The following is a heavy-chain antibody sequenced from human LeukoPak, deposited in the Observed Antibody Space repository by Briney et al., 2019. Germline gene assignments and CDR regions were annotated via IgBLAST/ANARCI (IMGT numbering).Heavy chain of an antibody. D-gene: IGHD3-22*01. CDR2: IYYSGST. Sequence: PSETLSLTCAVYGGSFSGYYWSWIRQPPGKGLEWIGYIYYSGSTNYNPSLKSRVTISVDTSKNQFSLKLSSVTAADTAVYYCARESGRSSGYYYSGGDAFDIWGQGTMVTVSS. J-gene: IGHJ3*02. CDR1: GGSFSGYY. V-gene: IGHV4-59*01. CDR3: ARESGRSSGYYYSGGDAFDI.